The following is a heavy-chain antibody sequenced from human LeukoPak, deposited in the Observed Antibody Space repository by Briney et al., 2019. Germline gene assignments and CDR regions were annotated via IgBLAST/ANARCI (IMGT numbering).Heavy chain of an antibody. J-gene: IGHJ4*02. CDR3: ATSYYYGSGSYNEFLVY. D-gene: IGHD3-10*01. CDR2: INPNSGGT. V-gene: IGHV1-2*02. Sequence: ASVKVSCKASGYTFTGYYMHWVRQAPGQGLEWMGWINPNSGGTNYAQKFQGRVTMTGDTSISTAYMELSGLRSDGTAVYYCATSYYYGSGSYNEFLVYWGQGTLVTISS. CDR1: GYTFTGYY.